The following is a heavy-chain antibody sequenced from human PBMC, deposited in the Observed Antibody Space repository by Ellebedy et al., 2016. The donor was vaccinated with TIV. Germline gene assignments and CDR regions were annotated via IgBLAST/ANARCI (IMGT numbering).Heavy chain of an antibody. CDR1: GFTFSHFS. V-gene: IGHV3-48*04. Sequence: GESLKISXAASGFTFSHFSMNWVRQAPGKGLEWVSYFSRSGNSVHYADSVNGRFTVSRDNAKNTLYLQMNSLRAEDTAVYYCARGITYDAGAYWGYWGQGSLVTVSS. CDR2: FSRSGNSV. D-gene: IGHD3-22*01. CDR3: ARGITYDAGAYWGY. J-gene: IGHJ4*02.